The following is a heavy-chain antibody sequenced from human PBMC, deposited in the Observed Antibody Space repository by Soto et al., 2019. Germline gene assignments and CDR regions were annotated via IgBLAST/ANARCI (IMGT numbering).Heavy chain of an antibody. CDR1: GYTFTRYN. D-gene: IGHD2-15*01. CDR3: ARVRGGGSEYFFDY. CDR2: INPSGGTT. V-gene: IGHV1-46*01. J-gene: IGHJ4*02. Sequence: ASVKVSCKASGYTFTRYNVHWVRQAPGQGLEWMAIINPSGGTTYYVQKFEGRVALTTDTSTSTVYMELSSLRSDDTAVYYCARVRGGGSEYFFDYWGQGTLVTVSS.